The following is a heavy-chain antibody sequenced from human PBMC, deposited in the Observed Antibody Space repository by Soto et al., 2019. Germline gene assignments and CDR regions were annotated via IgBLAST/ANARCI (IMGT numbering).Heavy chain of an antibody. CDR3: ARAQLHYYGMDV. CDR2: INPSGGST. Sequence: ASVKVSCKASGYTFTSYYISWVRQAPGQGLEWMAIINPSGGSTSYAQKFQGRVTMTRDTSTSTVYMELNSLRSEDTAVYYCARAQLHYYGMDVWGQGTTVTVSS. V-gene: IGHV1-46*01. J-gene: IGHJ6*02. D-gene: IGHD2-2*01. CDR1: GYTFTSYY.